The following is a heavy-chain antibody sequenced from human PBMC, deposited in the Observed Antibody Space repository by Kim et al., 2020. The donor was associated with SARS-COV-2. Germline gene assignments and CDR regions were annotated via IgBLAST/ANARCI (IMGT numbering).Heavy chain of an antibody. CDR1: GYSFTNYW. V-gene: IGHV5-10-1*01. J-gene: IGHJ5*02. Sequence: GESLKISCKGSGYSFTNYWISWVRQMPGKGLEWMGRIDPSDSYTNYSPSFQGHVTISADKSISTAYLQWSSLKASDTAMYFCARHRYNWNDVGFDPWGQGTLVTVSS. D-gene: IGHD1-1*01. CDR3: ARHRYNWNDVGFDP. CDR2: IDPSDSYT.